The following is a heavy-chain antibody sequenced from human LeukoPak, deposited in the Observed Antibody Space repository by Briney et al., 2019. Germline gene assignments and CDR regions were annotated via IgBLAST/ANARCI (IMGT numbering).Heavy chain of an antibody. CDR1: GGTFSSYA. D-gene: IGHD3-22*01. Sequence: SVKVSCKASGGTFSSYAISWVRQAPGQGLEWMGRIIPILCIANYAQKFQGRVTITADKSTSAAYMELSSLRSEDTAVYYCARSRGGDYYDSSGYLDYWGQGTLVTVSS. CDR3: ARSRGGDYYDSSGYLDY. J-gene: IGHJ4*02. CDR2: IIPILCIA. V-gene: IGHV1-69*04.